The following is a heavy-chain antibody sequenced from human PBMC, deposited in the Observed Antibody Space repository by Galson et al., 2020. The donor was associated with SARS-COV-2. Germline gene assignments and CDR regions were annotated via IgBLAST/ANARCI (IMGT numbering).Heavy chain of an antibody. V-gene: IGHV5-51*01. CDR3: ARHQINGYYSAFDY. J-gene: IGHJ4*02. CDR1: GYSFTTYW. Sequence: QLGNSLKISCPGSGYSFTTYWIAWVRQLPGKGLEWLGPIYHGDSRSAPATQYSPSFPGQVTTSPDESTRTAYLQWSSLKPSDTAMYDCARHQINGYYSAFDYWGQGALVTVSS. D-gene: IGHD3-3*01. CDR2: IYHGDSRSAPAT.